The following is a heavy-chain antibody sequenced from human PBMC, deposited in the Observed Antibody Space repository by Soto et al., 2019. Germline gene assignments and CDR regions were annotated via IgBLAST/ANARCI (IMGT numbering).Heavy chain of an antibody. J-gene: IGHJ4*02. CDR1: GGSFSCYY. V-gene: IGHV4-34*01. D-gene: IGHD3-10*01. Sequence: PSETLSLTSTVYGGSFSCYYWSCIRQPPGKGLEWIGEINHSGSTNYNPSLKSRVTISVDTSKKQFSLKLSSVTAADTAVYYCASSPFSGRLGYFDYWGQGTLVTVSS. CDR2: INHSGST. CDR3: ASSPFSGRLGYFDY.